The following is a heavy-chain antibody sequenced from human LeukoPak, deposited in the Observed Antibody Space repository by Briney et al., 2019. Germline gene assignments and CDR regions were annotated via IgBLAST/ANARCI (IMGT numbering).Heavy chain of an antibody. CDR3: ARADIVVVPAAMQDYYYYGMDV. J-gene: IGHJ6*04. CDR2: IIPIFGTA. Sequence: ASVKVSCKAPGGTFSSYAISWVRQAPGQGLEWMGGIIPIFGTANYAQKFQGRVTITADKSTSTAYMELSSLRSEDTAVYYCARADIVVVPAAMQDYYYYGMDVWGKGTTVTVSS. V-gene: IGHV1-69*06. CDR1: GGTFSSYA. D-gene: IGHD2-2*01.